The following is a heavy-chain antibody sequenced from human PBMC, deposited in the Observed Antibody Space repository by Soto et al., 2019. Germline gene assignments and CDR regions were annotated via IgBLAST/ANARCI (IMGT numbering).Heavy chain of an antibody. CDR1: GFTFSSYW. CDR2: IKQDGTEK. Sequence: PGGSLRLSCAASGFTFSSYWMHWVRQAPGKGLEWVANIKQDGTEKYYVDSVKGRFTISRDNAKNLLYLQMNSPRAEDTAVYYCARDDLLDCWGRGTLVTVSS. V-gene: IGHV3-7*01. CDR3: ARDDLLDC. J-gene: IGHJ4*02.